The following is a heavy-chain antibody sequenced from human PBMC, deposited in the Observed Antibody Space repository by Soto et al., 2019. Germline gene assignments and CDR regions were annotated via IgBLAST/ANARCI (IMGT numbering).Heavy chain of an antibody. CDR2: IYYSGST. Sequence: QLQLQESGPGLVKPSETLSLTCTVSGGSISSSSYYWGWIRQPPGKGLEWIGSIYYSGSTYYNPSLKSRVNISVDTSKNQFSLKLSSVTAADTAVYYCARQATGYSSGCFDYWGQGTLVTVSS. J-gene: IGHJ4*02. CDR1: GGSISSSSYY. D-gene: IGHD6-19*01. V-gene: IGHV4-39*01. CDR3: ARQATGYSSGCFDY.